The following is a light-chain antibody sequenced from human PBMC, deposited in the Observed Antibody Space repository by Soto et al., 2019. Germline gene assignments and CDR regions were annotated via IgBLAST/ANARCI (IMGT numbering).Light chain of an antibody. J-gene: IGKJ2*01. CDR3: QQFHTYPYT. CDR2: DAS. V-gene: IGKV1-5*01. CDR1: QSIAHF. Sequence: DIQMTQSPSVLSASVGDRVTITCRASQSIAHFLAWYQQKPGKAPDLLIYDASTLQDEDPSRFSGSGSGTEFTLTFSGLQPDDYATYYCQQFHTYPYTFGQGTKVEIK.